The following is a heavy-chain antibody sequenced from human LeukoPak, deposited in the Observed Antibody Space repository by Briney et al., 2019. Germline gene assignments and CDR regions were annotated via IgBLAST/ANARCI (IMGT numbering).Heavy chain of an antibody. D-gene: IGHD5-18*01. CDR1: GFTFSSYG. CDR2: ISYDGSNK. V-gene: IGHV3-30*18. Sequence: PGGSLRLSCAASGFTFSSYGIHWVRQAPGKGLEWVAVISYDGSNKYYADSVKGRFTISRDNSKNTLYLQMNSLRAEDTAVYYCAKERRSTYSYGSDHFDYWGQGTLVTVSS. J-gene: IGHJ4*02. CDR3: AKERRSTYSYGSDHFDY.